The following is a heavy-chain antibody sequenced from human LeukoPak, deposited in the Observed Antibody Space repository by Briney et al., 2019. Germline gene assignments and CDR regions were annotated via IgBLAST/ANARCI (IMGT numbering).Heavy chain of an antibody. CDR2: INTDNGNT. CDR1: GGTFSSYA. J-gene: IGHJ3*02. D-gene: IGHD3-3*01. V-gene: IGHV1-18*01. Sequence: GSSVKVSCKASGGTFSSYAISWVRRAPGQGLEWMGWINTDNGNTNYAQKFRGRVTMTTETSTTTAYMELRSLRSDDTAVYYCARDQFYAFDIWGQGTLVTVSS. CDR3: ARDQFYAFDI.